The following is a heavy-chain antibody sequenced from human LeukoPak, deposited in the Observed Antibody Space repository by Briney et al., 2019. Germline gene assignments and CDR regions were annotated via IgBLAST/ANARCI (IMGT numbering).Heavy chain of an antibody. J-gene: IGHJ4*02. D-gene: IGHD3-10*01. CDR2: SISRSGGVTT. Sequence: GGSLRLSCAASGVTFRNAWMTWVRQAPGRGLEWVGRSISRSGGVTTEYAAPVKGRFTISRDDSRNTVYLQMNSLRIEDTAVYYCSAYYNGRGDYWGQGTLVTVSS. V-gene: IGHV3-15*01. CDR3: SAYYNGRGDY. CDR1: GVTFRNAW.